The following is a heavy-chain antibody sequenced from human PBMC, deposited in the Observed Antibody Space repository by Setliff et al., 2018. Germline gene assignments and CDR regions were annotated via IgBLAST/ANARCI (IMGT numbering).Heavy chain of an antibody. CDR2: IYYSGST. CDR1: GGSISSGGYY. J-gene: IGHJ3*02. D-gene: IGHD4-17*01. CDR3: ARDPLTTNRRRAFDI. Sequence: TLSLTCTVSGGSISSGGYYWSWIRKHPGKGLEWIGYIYYSGSTYYNPSLKSRVTISVDTSKNQFSLKLSSVTAADTAVYYCARDPLTTNRRRAFDIWGQGTMVTVSS. V-gene: IGHV4-31*03.